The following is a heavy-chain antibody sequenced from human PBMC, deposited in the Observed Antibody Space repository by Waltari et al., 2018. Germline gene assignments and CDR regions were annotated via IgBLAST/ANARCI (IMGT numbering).Heavy chain of an antibody. D-gene: IGHD6-13*01. CDR3: ARAEGIAAAGTGPDAFDI. V-gene: IGHV4-59*11. J-gene: IGHJ3*02. Sequence: QVQLQESGPGLVKPSETLSLTCTVSGGSISSHYWSWIRQPPGKGLEWIGYIYYSGSTNYNPALKRRVTVSVDTSKNQFSLKLSSVTAADTAVYYCARAEGIAAAGTGPDAFDIWGQGTMVTVSS. CDR1: GGSISSHY. CDR2: IYYSGST.